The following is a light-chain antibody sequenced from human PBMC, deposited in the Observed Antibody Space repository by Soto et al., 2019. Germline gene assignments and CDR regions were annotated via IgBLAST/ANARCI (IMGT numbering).Light chain of an antibody. CDR1: QSISSW. J-gene: IGKJ1*01. Sequence: DIQMTQSPSTLSASVLYRVTITCRASQSISSWLAWYQQKPGKAPKLLIYDASSLESGVPSRFSGSGSGTEFTLTISSLQPDDFATYYCQQYNSYSRWTFGQGTKVDIK. CDR3: QQYNSYSRWT. V-gene: IGKV1-5*01. CDR2: DAS.